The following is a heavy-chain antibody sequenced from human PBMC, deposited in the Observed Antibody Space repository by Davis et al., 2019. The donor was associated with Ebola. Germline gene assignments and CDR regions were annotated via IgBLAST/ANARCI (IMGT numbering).Heavy chain of an antibody. CDR1: GGSISSSSYY. V-gene: IGHV4-39*07. CDR3: ARGLNQVGRGSSSWYSNY. Sequence: PSETLSLTCTVSGGSISSSSYYWGWIRQPPGKGLEWIGSIYYSGSTYYNPSLKSRVTISVDTSKNQFSLKLSSVTAADTAVYYCARGLNQVGRGSSSWYSNYWGQGTLVTVSS. D-gene: IGHD6-13*01. J-gene: IGHJ4*02. CDR2: IYYSGST.